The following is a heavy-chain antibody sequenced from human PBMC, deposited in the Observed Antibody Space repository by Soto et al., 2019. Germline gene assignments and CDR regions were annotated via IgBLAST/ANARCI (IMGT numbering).Heavy chain of an antibody. Sequence: EVQLVESGGGLVQPGRSLRLSCAASGFTFDDYAMHWVRQAPGKGLEWVSGISWNSGSIGYADSVKGRFTISRDNAKNPLYRQRTSLRAKDTALYYCAKDRDGWEQSPVFDYSGQGPLVTVSS. CDR2: ISWNSGSI. J-gene: IGHJ4*02. D-gene: IGHD1-26*01. CDR3: AKDRDGWEQSPVFDY. V-gene: IGHV3-9*01. CDR1: GFTFDDYA.